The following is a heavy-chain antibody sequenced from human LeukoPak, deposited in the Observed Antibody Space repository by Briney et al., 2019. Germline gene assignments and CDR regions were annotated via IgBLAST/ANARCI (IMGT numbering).Heavy chain of an antibody. Sequence: SETLSLTCTVSGGSISSYSWTWIRQPPGKGLEWIANICSSGSTDYNPSLKSRRTISVDKSKSQLSLKLNSVTAADTAVYYCARGWGYLDYWGQGTLVTVSS. V-gene: IGHV4-59*08. CDR1: GGSISSYS. J-gene: IGHJ4*02. D-gene: IGHD7-27*01. CDR2: ICSSGST. CDR3: ARGWGYLDY.